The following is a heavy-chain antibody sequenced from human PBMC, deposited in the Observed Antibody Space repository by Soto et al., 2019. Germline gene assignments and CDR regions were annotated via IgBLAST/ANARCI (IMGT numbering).Heavy chain of an antibody. D-gene: IGHD3-16*02. CDR3: ARGSLHDYIWGSYPGEDFDY. Sequence: ASVKVSCKASGYTFTSYDINWVRQATGQGLEWLGWMNPNSGNTGYAQKFQGRVTMTRNTSISTAHMELSSLRSEDTAVYYCARGSLHDYIWGSYPGEDFDYWGQGTLVTVSS. V-gene: IGHV1-8*01. J-gene: IGHJ4*02. CDR1: GYTFTSYD. CDR2: MNPNSGNT.